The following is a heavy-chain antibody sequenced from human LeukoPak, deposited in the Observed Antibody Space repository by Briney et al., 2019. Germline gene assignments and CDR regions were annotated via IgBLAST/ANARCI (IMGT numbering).Heavy chain of an antibody. CDR3: AKAQRTDIVVVVAATAFDI. J-gene: IGHJ3*02. CDR1: GFTFSGYA. D-gene: IGHD2-15*01. CDR2: ISGSGGST. V-gene: IGHV3-23*01. Sequence: PGGSLRLSCAASGFTFSGYAMSWVRQAPGKGLEWVSAISGSGGSTYYADSVKGRFTISRDNSKNTLYLQMNSLRAEDTAVYYCAKAQRTDIVVVVAATAFDIWGQGTMVTVSS.